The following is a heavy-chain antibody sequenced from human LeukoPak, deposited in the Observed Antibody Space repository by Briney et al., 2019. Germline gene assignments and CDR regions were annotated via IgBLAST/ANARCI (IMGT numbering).Heavy chain of an antibody. CDR1: GYSISNGYY. CDR2: IYYSGST. V-gene: IGHV4-38-2*02. D-gene: IGHD2-2*01. Sequence: SETLSLTCTVSGYSISNGYYWGWIRQPPGKGLEWIGSIYYSGSTYYNPSLKSRVTISVDTSKNQFSLKLSSVTAADTAVYYCARQSQDIVVVPAAPYYFDYWGQGTLVTVSS. CDR3: ARQSQDIVVVPAAPYYFDY. J-gene: IGHJ4*02.